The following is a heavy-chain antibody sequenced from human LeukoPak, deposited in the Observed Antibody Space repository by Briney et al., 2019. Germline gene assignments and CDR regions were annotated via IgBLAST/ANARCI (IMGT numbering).Heavy chain of an antibody. D-gene: IGHD4-17*01. CDR3: ARNDDYGDYALGY. CDR2: ISSSSSYI. V-gene: IGHV3-21*04. J-gene: IGHJ4*02. CDR1: GFTFSSYA. Sequence: PGGSLRLSCAASGFTFSSYAMSWVRQAPGKGLEWVSSISSSSSYIYYADSVKGRFTISRDNAKNSLYLQMNSLRAEDTAVYYCARNDDYGDYALGYWGQGTLVTVSS.